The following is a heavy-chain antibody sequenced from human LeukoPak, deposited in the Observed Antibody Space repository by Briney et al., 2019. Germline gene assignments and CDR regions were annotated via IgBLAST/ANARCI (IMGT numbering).Heavy chain of an antibody. Sequence: GGSLRLSCAASGFTVSTNYMSWVRQAPGKGLEWVAYMKVDGTEIYYVDSVKGRFTISRDNAKNSLYLQMNSLRDEDTAIYYCARGVYAFDIWGQGTMVTVSS. CDR2: MKVDGTEI. V-gene: IGHV3-7*01. CDR1: GFTVSTNY. CDR3: ARGVYAFDI. J-gene: IGHJ3*02.